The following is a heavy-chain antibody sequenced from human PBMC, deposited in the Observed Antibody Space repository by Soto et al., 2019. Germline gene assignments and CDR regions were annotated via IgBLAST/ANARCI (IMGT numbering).Heavy chain of an antibody. V-gene: IGHV4-31*03. CDR1: GGSINSGGYY. D-gene: IGHD3-22*01. Sequence: QVQLQESGPGLVKPSQTLSLTCTVSGGSINSGGYYLSWIRQHPGKGLEWIGYNYYDGSTHYNPSPKGRVTISVDTPKSQLSLKLSSVTAADTAVYYGARASHYYDSSGYYSRFDYWGQGTLVTISS. CDR2: NYYDGST. CDR3: ARASHYYDSSGYYSRFDY. J-gene: IGHJ4*02.